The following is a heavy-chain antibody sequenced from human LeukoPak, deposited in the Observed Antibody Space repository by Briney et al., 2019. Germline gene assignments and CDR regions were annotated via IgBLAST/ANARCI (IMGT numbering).Heavy chain of an antibody. CDR2: IHSTWTT. CDR1: GGSISSYY. D-gene: IGHD5-24*01. V-gene: IGHV4-4*09. J-gene: IGHJ4*02. Sequence: SETLSLSCTVPGGSISSYYWSWIRQPPGKELQWIGYIHSTWTTKFKPSLESRVTMSVDTSKNQFSLKLSSVTAADTAFYYCARHARRDAYNPNDYWGQGTLVTVSS. CDR3: ARHARRDAYNPNDY.